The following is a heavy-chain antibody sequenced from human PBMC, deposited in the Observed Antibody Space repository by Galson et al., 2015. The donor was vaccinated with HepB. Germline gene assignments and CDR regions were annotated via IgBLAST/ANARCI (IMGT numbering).Heavy chain of an antibody. V-gene: IGHV3-74*01. Sequence: SLRLSCAASGFTFSSYPMHWVRQAPGKGLVWVTRIKGDGSGVTYADSVKGRFTISRDNAKNTVYLEMNSLRAEDTAVYYCGRDVWGFPDYWGQGTLVTVSS. J-gene: IGHJ4*02. CDR1: GFTFSSYP. CDR3: GRDVWGFPDY. D-gene: IGHD7-27*01. CDR2: IKGDGSGV.